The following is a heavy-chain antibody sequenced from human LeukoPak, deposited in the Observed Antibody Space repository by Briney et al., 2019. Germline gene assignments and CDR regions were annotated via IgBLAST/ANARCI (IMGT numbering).Heavy chain of an antibody. CDR3: ATRIMTASRFFDL. Sequence: SGTLSLTCTVSGDSISNSNWWSWVRQSPGKGLEWIGEIFHTGNTNYHPSLESRISMSLDKSKNQFSLNLSSVTAADTAVYYCATRIMTASRFFDLWGRGTLVTVSA. J-gene: IGHJ4*02. V-gene: IGHV4-4*02. CDR1: GDSISNSNW. CDR2: IFHTGNT. D-gene: IGHD5-18*01.